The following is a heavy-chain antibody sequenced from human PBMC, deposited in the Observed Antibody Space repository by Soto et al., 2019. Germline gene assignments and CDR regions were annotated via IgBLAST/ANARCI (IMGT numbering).Heavy chain of an antibody. V-gene: IGHV3-23*01. CDR3: AKPPVGHSTLYYYYGMDV. D-gene: IGHD2-2*01. J-gene: IGHJ6*02. Sequence: GGSLRLSCAASGFTFSSYAMSWVRQAPGKGLEWVSAISGSGGSTYYADSVKGRFTISRDNSKNTLYLQMNSLRAEDTAVYYCAKPPVGHSTLYYYYGMDVWGQGTTVTVSS. CDR1: GFTFSSYA. CDR2: ISGSGGST.